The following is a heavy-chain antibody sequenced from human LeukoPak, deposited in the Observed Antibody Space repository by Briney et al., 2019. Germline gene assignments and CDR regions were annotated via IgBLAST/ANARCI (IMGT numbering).Heavy chain of an antibody. J-gene: IGHJ6*02. V-gene: IGHV3-23*01. D-gene: IGHD3-10*01. Sequence: GGSLRLSCAASGFTFGSYAMSWVRQAPGKGLEWVSAISGSGGSTYYADSVKGRFTISRDNSKNTLYLQMNSLRAEDTAVYYCAKPGYGSGSYPPYGMDVWGQGTTVTVSS. CDR1: GFTFGSYA. CDR2: ISGSGGST. CDR3: AKPGYGSGSYPPYGMDV.